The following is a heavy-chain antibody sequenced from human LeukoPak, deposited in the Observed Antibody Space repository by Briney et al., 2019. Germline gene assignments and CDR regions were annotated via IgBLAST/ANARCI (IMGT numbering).Heavy chain of an antibody. CDR3: ARDQPGETLAEY. J-gene: IGHJ4*02. CDR1: GYTFTNYG. D-gene: IGHD2-21*01. Sequence: ASVKVSCKASGYTFTNYGISWVRQAPGQGLEWMGWISAYNDNTNYVQNLQGRVTMTTDTSTSTAYMEPRSLRSDDTAVYYCARDQPGETLAEYWGQGTLVTVSS. V-gene: IGHV1-18*01. CDR2: ISAYNDNT.